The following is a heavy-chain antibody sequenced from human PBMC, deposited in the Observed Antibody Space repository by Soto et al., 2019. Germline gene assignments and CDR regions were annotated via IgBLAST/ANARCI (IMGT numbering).Heavy chain of an antibody. V-gene: IGHV4-31*03. CDR1: GGSISSGGHY. D-gene: IGHD6-13*01. CDR3: ATNRQITSSWYYPEFQH. J-gene: IGHJ1*01. Sequence: QVQLQESGPGLVKPSQTLSVTCTVSGGSISSGGHYWSWIRQHSGKGLEWMGYIYYNGATTYKPSLKSRLAISRDTTKNQFSLRLTSVTAADTAVYFCATNRQITSSWYYPEFQHWGQGTLLTVSS. CDR2: IYYNGAT.